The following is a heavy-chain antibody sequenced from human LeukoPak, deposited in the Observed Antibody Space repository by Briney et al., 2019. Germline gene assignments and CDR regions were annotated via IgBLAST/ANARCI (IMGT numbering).Heavy chain of an antibody. CDR1: GFSFNDAW. CDR2: IWYDGSNK. CDR3: ARDLYGDAGLRFLEWLAPYYGMDV. D-gene: IGHD3-3*01. Sequence: GGSLRLSCAASGFSFNDAWMNWVRQAPGKGLEWVAVIWYDGSNKYYADSVKGRFTISRDNSKNTLYLQMNSLRAEDTAVYYCARDLYGDAGLRFLEWLAPYYGMDVWGQGTTVTVSS. J-gene: IGHJ6*02. V-gene: IGHV3-33*08.